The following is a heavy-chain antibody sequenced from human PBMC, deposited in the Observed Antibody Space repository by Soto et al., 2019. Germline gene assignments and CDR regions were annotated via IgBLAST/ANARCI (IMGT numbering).Heavy chain of an antibody. CDR1: GYTFTSYG. CDR3: ARDQLRDGYDYDPDF. D-gene: IGHD5-12*01. V-gene: IGHV1-18*01. Sequence: ASLKVSFKASGYTFTSYGISWVRQDPRQGLEWMGWISAYKGNTNYAQKFQGKVTMTTDTSTSTAYMKLRSLRSDDTAVYYCARDQLRDGYDYDPDFWGQGTLVTVSS. J-gene: IGHJ4*02. CDR2: ISAYKGNT.